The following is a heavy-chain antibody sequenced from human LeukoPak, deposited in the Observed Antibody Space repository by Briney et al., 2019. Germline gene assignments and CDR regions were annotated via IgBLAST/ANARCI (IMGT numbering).Heavy chain of an antibody. CDR1: GGTFSSYA. CDR3: ARDRYDGSGYYPTETFDI. V-gene: IGHV1-69*01. D-gene: IGHD3-22*01. J-gene: IGHJ3*02. Sequence: SVKVSCKAFGGTFSSYAISWVRQAPGQGLEWMGGFIPIFGTANYAQKFQGRVTITADESTSTAYMELSSLRSEDTAVYYCARDRYDGSGYYPTETFDIWGQGTMVTVSS. CDR2: FIPIFGTA.